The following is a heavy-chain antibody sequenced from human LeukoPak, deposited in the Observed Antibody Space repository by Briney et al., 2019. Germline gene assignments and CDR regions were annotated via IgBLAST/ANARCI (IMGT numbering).Heavy chain of an antibody. CDR1: GFTSTSSA. J-gene: IGHJ4*02. Sequence: GASVKVSCKASGFTSTSSAVQWVRQARGQRLEWIGWIVVGSGNTNYAQKFQERVTITRDMSTSTAYMELSSLRSEDTAVYYCAAVGDYGDYFDYWGQGTLVAVSS. CDR2: IVVGSGNT. CDR3: AAVGDYGDYFDY. D-gene: IGHD4-17*01. V-gene: IGHV1-58*01.